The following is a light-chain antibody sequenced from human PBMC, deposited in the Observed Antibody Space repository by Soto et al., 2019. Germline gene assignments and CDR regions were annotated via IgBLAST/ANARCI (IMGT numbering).Light chain of an antibody. V-gene: IGKV3-20*01. Sequence: EIVLTQSPGTLSLSPGETATLSCRASQSVGSSYLAWYQQKPGQAPRLLMYGASSRATGIPDRFSGTGSWTDFTLTISRLEPEDFAVYYCQQYSTSFTFGGGTKVEIK. CDR3: QQYSTSFT. CDR2: GAS. J-gene: IGKJ4*01. CDR1: QSVGSSY.